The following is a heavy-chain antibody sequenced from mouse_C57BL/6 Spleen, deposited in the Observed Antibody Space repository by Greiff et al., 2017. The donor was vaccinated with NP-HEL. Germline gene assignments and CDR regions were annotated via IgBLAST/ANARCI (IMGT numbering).Heavy chain of an antibody. D-gene: IGHD2-3*01. CDR2: ISYDGSN. Sequence: EVHLVESGPGLVKPSQSLSLTCSVTGYSITSGYYWNWIRQFPGNKLEWMGYISYDGSNNYNPSLKNRISITRDTSKNQFFLKLNSVTTEDTATYYCARDPLYDGYPDYWGQGTTLTVSS. CDR3: ARDPLYDGYPDY. V-gene: IGHV3-6*01. J-gene: IGHJ2*01. CDR1: GYSITSGYY.